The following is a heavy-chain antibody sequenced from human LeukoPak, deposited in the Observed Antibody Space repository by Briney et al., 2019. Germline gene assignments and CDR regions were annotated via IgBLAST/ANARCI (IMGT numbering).Heavy chain of an antibody. CDR2: INHSGST. CDR1: GGSFSGYY. Sequence: SETLSLTCAVYGGSFSGYYWSWIRQPPGKGLEWIGEINHSGSTNYNPSLKSRVTISVDTSKNQFSLKLSSVTAADTAVYYCARSSLVVVPAAIFQWFDPWGQGTLVTVSS. D-gene: IGHD2-2*02. CDR3: ARSSLVVVPAAIFQWFDP. V-gene: IGHV4-34*01. J-gene: IGHJ5*02.